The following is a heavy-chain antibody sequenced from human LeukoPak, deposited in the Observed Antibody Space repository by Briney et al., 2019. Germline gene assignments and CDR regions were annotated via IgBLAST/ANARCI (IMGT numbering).Heavy chain of an antibody. CDR1: GYTFTSYY. CDR3: ARVGQWLVPYNWFDP. V-gene: IGHV1-46*01. Sequence: ASVKVSCKASGYTFTSYYMHWVRQAPGQGLEWMGIINPSGGGTSYAQKFQGRVTMTRDTSISTAYMELSRLRSDDTAVYYCARVGQWLVPYNWFDPWGQGTLVTVSS. D-gene: IGHD6-19*01. CDR2: INPSGGGT. J-gene: IGHJ5*02.